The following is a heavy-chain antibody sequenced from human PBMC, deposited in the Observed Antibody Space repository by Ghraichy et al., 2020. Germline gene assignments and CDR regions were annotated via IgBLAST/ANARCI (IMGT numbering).Heavy chain of an antibody. CDR2: IYYSGST. V-gene: IGHV4-59*01. Sequence: SETLSLTCTVSGGSISSYYWSWIRQPPGKGLEWIGYIYYSGSTNYNPSLKSRVTISVDTSKNQFSLKLSSVTAADTAVYYCARTRGGDYVYYYYYGMDVWGQGTTVTVSS. CDR3: ARTRGGDYVYYYYYGMDV. J-gene: IGHJ6*02. D-gene: IGHD4-17*01. CDR1: GGSISSYY.